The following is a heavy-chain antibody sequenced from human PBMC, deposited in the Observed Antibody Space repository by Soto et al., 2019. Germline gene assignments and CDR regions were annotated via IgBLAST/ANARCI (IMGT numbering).Heavy chain of an antibody. V-gene: IGHV3-23*01. Sequence: EVQLLESGGGLVQPGGSLRLSCAASGFSFSSYAMNWVRQAPGKGLEWVSVITGSGGTTYYADSVKGRFTISRDNSKKTLYLEMNSLRAEDTAVYYCAKVDDSSGHYYDPIDYWGQGTLVTVYS. J-gene: IGHJ4*02. CDR1: GFSFSSYA. CDR3: AKVDDSSGHYYDPIDY. D-gene: IGHD3-22*01. CDR2: ITGSGGTT.